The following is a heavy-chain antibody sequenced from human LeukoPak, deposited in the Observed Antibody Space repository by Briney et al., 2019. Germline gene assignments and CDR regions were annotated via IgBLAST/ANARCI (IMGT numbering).Heavy chain of an antibody. CDR2: IRSNFSGGRK. CDR1: GFTVSSNY. V-gene: IGHV3-71*01. D-gene: IGHD1/OR15-1a*01. J-gene: IGHJ4*02. Sequence: PGGSLRLSCAASGFTVSSNYMSWVRQAPGKGLEWVALIRSNFSGGRKQYAAFVKGRFTISRDDSKGIVYLEMNSLKTEDTAVYYCARDVRFRNNIDYWGQGTLVTVSS. CDR3: ARDVRFRNNIDY.